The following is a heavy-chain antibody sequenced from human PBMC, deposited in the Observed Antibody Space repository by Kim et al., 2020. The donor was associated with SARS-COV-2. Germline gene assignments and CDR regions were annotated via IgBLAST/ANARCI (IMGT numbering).Heavy chain of an antibody. Sequence: SETLSLTCTVSGGSISSSSYYWGWIRQPPGKGLEWIGSIYYSGSTYYNPSLKSRVTISVDTSKNQFSLKLSSVTAADTAVYYCAREGWEHHYWGQGTLVTVSS. CDR3: AREGWEHHY. V-gene: IGHV4-39*07. CDR1: GGSISSSSYY. D-gene: IGHD1-26*01. CDR2: IYYSGST. J-gene: IGHJ4*02.